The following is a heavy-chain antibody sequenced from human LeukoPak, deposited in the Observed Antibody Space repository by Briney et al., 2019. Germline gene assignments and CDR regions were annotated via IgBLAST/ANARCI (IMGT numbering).Heavy chain of an antibody. V-gene: IGHV4-59*01. CDR2: IYYSGST. CDR3: ARAGLTGRYNWFDP. D-gene: IGHD7-27*01. CDR1: GGSIGSYY. Sequence: SETLSLTCTVSGGSIGSYYWSWIRQPPGKGLEWIGYIYYSGSTNYNPSLKSRVTISVDTSKNQFSLKLSSVTAADTAVYYCARAGLTGRYNWFDPWGQGTLVTVSS. J-gene: IGHJ5*02.